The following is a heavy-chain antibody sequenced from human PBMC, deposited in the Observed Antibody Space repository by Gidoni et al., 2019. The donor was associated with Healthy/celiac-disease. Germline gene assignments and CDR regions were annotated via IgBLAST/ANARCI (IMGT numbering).Heavy chain of an antibody. D-gene: IGHD4-17*01. V-gene: IGHV3-21*01. CDR3: ARDGGGPELDYGGGEDNWFDP. Sequence: EVQLVESGGGLVKPGGSLRLSCAASGFTFSSHSMNRVRQAPGKGLEWVSSISSSSSYIYYADSVKGRFTISRDNAKNSMYLQMNSLRAEDTAVYYCARDGGGPELDYGGGEDNWFDPWGQGTLVTVSS. J-gene: IGHJ5*02. CDR2: ISSSSSYI. CDR1: GFTFSSHS.